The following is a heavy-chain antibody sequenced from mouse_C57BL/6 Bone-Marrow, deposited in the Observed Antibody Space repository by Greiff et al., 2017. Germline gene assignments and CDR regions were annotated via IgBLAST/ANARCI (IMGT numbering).Heavy chain of an antibody. CDR3: ARSDGYYSYWYFDV. J-gene: IGHJ1*03. D-gene: IGHD2-3*01. V-gene: IGHV1-52*01. CDR1: GYTFTSYW. CDR2: IDPSDSET. Sequence: QVQLQQPGAELVRPGSSVKLSCKASGYTFTSYWMHWVKQRPIQGLEWIGNIDPSDSETHYNQKFKDKATLTVDKSSSTAYMQLISLTSEDSAVYYCARSDGYYSYWYFDVWGTGTTVTVSS.